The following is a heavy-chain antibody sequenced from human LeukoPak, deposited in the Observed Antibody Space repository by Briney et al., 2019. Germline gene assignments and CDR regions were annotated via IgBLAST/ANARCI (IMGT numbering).Heavy chain of an antibody. Sequence: GGSLRLSCAASGFSFSSYWMSWVRQTPAKGLEFVANMNPDGSVRNYMDSVKGRFTISRDNAKKSVYLEMNSLRADDTAVYYCAKVETSGGANCYALDYWGQGTLVTVSS. D-gene: IGHD2-2*01. CDR2: MNPDGSVR. CDR1: GFSFSSYW. CDR3: AKVETSGGANCYALDY. J-gene: IGHJ4*02. V-gene: IGHV3-7*01.